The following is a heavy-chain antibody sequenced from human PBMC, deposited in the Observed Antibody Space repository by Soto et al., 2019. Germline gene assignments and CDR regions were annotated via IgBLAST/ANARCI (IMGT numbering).Heavy chain of an antibody. J-gene: IGHJ4*02. D-gene: IGHD3-10*01. V-gene: IGHV3-30-3*01. Sequence: QVQLVESGGGVVQPGRSLRLSCAASGFTFSSYAMHWVRQAPGKGLEWVAVISYDGSNKYYADSVKGRFTISRDNSKNTLYLLMNSLRAEDTALYYCARGGNLWFGEPFDYWGQGTLVTVSS. CDR3: ARGGNLWFGEPFDY. CDR1: GFTFSSYA. CDR2: ISYDGSNK.